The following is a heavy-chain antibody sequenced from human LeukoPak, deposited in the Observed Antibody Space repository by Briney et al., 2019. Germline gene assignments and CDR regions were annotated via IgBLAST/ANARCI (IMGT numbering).Heavy chain of an antibody. V-gene: IGHV1-2*02. J-gene: IGHJ4*02. CDR2: INPNSGGT. CDR1: GYTFTGYY. D-gene: IGHD6-25*01. CDR3: ARDPATPFYFDY. Sequence: ASVKVSCKASGYTFTGYYMHWVRQAPGQGLEWMGWINPNSGGTNYAQKFQGRVTMTRDTSISTPYMELSRLRSDDTAVYYCARDPATPFYFDYWGQGTLVTVSS.